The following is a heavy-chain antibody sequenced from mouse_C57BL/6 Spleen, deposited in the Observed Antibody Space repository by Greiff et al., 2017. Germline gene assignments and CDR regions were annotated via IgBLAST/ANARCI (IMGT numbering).Heavy chain of an antibody. CDR3: ARHTPVVDLPFAY. CDR2: IYPGDGDT. V-gene: IGHV1-80*01. D-gene: IGHD1-1*01. Sequence: QVQLQQSGAELVKPGASVKISCKASGYAFSSYWMNWVKQRPGKGLEWIGQIYPGDGDTNYNGKFKGKATLTADKSSSTAYLQRSSLTSEDTAVYYCARHTPVVDLPFAYWGQGTLVTVSA. CDR1: GYAFSSYW. J-gene: IGHJ3*01.